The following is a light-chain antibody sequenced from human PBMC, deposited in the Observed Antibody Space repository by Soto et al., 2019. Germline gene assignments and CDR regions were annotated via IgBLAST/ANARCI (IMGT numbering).Light chain of an antibody. CDR2: GAS. Sequence: EIVLTQSPGTLSMSPGERATLSCRASQSISSNYLAWYQQKPGQAPRLLIYGASSRATGIPDRFSGSGSGTDFTLTISGLEAEDFAVDYCQQYGSCPRTFGQGTKVEFK. J-gene: IGKJ1*01. CDR1: QSISSNY. CDR3: QQYGSCPRT. V-gene: IGKV3-20*01.